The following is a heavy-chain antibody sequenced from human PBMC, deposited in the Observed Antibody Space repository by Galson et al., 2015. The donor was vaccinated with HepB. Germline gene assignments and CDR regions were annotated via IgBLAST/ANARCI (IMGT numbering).Heavy chain of an antibody. CDR3: AKFYGADLLWFGELWD. CDR1: GFTFSSYG. J-gene: IGHJ4*02. V-gene: IGHV3-23*01. CDR2: ISGSGGNT. Sequence: SLRLSCAASGFTFSSYGMSWVRQAPGKGLEWVSTISGSGGNTYYADSVKGRFTISRDNSKNTLYLQMNSLRDEDTAVYYCAKFYGADLLWFGELWDWDQGTLVTVSS. D-gene: IGHD3-10*01.